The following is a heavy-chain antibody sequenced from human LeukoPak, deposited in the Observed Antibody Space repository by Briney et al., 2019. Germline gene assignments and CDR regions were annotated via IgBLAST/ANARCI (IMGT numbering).Heavy chain of an antibody. Sequence: GGSLRLSCAASGFTLSSYEMNWVRQAPGKGLEWVSYISSSGSTIYYADSVKGRFTISRDSSKNTLFLQMNRLRPEDAAVYYCAKAPVTTCRGAYCYPFDYWGQGTLVTVSS. V-gene: IGHV3-48*03. CDR3: AKAPVTTCRGAYCYPFDY. CDR1: GFTLSSYE. D-gene: IGHD2-21*01. J-gene: IGHJ4*02. CDR2: ISSSGSTI.